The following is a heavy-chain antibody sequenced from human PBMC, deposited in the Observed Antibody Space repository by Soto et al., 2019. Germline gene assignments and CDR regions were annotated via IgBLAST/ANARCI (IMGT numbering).Heavy chain of an antibody. CDR3: AGSYYGSGSYEVYYYDMDV. D-gene: IGHD3-10*01. CDR1: GGSFSGYY. CDR2: INHSGST. J-gene: IGHJ6*02. V-gene: IGHV4-34*01. Sequence: QVQLQQWGAGLLKPSETLSLTCAVSGGSFSGYYWSWIRQPPGKGLEWIGEINHSGSTNYNPSLKSRVTISVDTTKNQFSLKLSSVPAADPAVYYWAGSYYGSGSYEVYYYDMDVWGQGTTVTVSS.